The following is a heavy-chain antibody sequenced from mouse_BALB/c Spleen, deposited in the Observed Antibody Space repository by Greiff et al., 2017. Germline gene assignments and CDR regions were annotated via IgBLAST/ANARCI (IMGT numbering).Heavy chain of an antibody. Sequence: EVMLVESGGGLVKPGGSLKLSCAASGFTFSDYYMYWVRQTPEKRLEWVATISDGGSYTYYPDSVKGRFTISRDNAKNNLYLQMSSRKSEDTAMYYCAREGGSPFAYWGQGTLVTVSA. CDR2: ISDGGSYT. CDR1: GFTFSDYY. D-gene: IGHD1-1*01. J-gene: IGHJ3*01. V-gene: IGHV5-4*02. CDR3: AREGGSPFAY.